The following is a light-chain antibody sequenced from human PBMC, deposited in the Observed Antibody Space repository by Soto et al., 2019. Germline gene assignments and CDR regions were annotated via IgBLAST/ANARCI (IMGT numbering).Light chain of an antibody. V-gene: IGKV3-15*01. Sequence: ETVMTQFPATLAVSPGERATLSCRTSQSVRGHLAWYQQKPGQIPRLLMNATSTRATGTPARFSGTGSETEYSLTISSLQSEDFAVYYCQQYDHWLPAFGQGTKVEIK. CDR2: ATS. J-gene: IGKJ1*01. CDR3: QQYDHWLPA. CDR1: QSVRGH.